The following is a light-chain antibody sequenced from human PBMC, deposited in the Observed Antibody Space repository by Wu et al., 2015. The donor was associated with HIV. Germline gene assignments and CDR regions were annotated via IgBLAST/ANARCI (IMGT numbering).Light chain of an antibody. J-gene: IGKJ5*01. CDR1: QSVNRN. CDR2: GAS. Sequence: EILMTQSPATLSVSPGETATLSCRASQSVNRNLAWYQQKPGQAPRLLMYGASTRATGIPARFSGSGSGTEFTLTITSLQSEDFAVYYCQQYDNWPPITFGQGTRLEIK. CDR3: QQYDNWPPIT. V-gene: IGKV3-15*01.